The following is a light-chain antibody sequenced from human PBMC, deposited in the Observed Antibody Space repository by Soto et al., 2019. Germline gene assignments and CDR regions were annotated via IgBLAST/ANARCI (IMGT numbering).Light chain of an antibody. J-gene: IGKJ4*01. CDR1: QSVTFD. CDR3: QQYTNLET. CDR2: GAF. Sequence: EIVLTQSPATLSVSPGGSATLSCRASQSVTFDLAWYQQRPGQAPRLLIYGAFKMATGVPARFSGSGSGTEVTLTISGLESEDFAVYYCQQYTNLETFGGGTRVEIK. V-gene: IGKV3-15*01.